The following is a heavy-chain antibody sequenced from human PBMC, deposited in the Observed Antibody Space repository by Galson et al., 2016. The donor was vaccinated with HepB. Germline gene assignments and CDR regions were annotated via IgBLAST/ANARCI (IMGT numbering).Heavy chain of an antibody. V-gene: IGHV1-69*13. J-gene: IGHJ6*02. CDR2: IFPFFGTA. D-gene: IGHD1-1*01. CDR1: GGTFSSYA. Sequence: SVKVSCKASGGTFSSYAISWVRQARGQGLEWMGGIFPFFGTANYAQKFQGRVTITAEETTSPAYMELSSLRSEDTAVYYCARENWNDKGMDVWVQGTTVTVSS. CDR3: ARENWNDKGMDV.